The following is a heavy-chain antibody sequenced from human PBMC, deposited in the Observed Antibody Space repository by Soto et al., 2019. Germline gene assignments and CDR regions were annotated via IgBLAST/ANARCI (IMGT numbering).Heavy chain of an antibody. J-gene: IGHJ3*02. CDR1: GYTFISYG. CDR2: ISPYNGNT. Sequence: HVQLVQSGAEVKKPGASLKVSCKASGYTFISYGVSWVRQAPGQGLEWLGWISPYNGNTNYAQKFQGRITMTTDTSTSTVYMDLRSLRADDAAVYYCARDQTKWLTGDFDIWGHGTMVVGSS. V-gene: IGHV1-18*01. CDR3: ARDQTKWLTGDFDI. D-gene: IGHD5-12*01.